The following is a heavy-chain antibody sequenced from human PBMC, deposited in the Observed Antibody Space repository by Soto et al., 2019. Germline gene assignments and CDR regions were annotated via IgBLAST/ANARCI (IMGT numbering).Heavy chain of an antibody. J-gene: IGHJ6*03. V-gene: IGHV3-64*01. Sequence: GGSLRLSCAASGFTFSSYAMHWVRQAPGKGLEYGSAISSNGGSTYYANSVKVRFTISRDNAKNSLYLQMNSLRAEETAVYYCARDGCNFSFYYYHTDVCSKKTMLIV. D-gene: IGHD1-1*01. CDR3: ARDGCNFSFYYYHTDV. CDR2: ISSNGGST. CDR1: GFTFSSYA.